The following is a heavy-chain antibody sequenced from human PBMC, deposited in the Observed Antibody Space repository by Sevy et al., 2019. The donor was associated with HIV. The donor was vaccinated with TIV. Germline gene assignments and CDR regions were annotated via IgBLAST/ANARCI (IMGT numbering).Heavy chain of an antibody. CDR3: AKDYRGYYYGMDV. D-gene: IGHD3-22*01. V-gene: IGHV3-23*01. Sequence: GGSLRLSCAASGFTFGRYAMGWVRQAPGKGLEWVSTISSSGTSRHYADSVKGRFTISSDNSNNMLYLQMNSLRADDTAVYYCAKDYRGYYYGMDVWGQGTTVTVSS. J-gene: IGHJ6*02. CDR1: GFTFGRYA. CDR2: ISSSGTSR.